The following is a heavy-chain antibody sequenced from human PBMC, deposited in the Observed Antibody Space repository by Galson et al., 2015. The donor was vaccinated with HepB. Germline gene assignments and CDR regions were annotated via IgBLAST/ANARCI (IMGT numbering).Heavy chain of an antibody. CDR3: ARAFRGVVPYYGMDV. V-gene: IGHV3-74*01. Sequence: SLRLSCAASEFPFSRYWMHWVRQAPGKGLVWVSRISNDGISTTYADSVKGRFTISRDNAKSTLYLQMNSLRTEDTAVYYCARAFRGVVPYYGMDVWGQGATVTVSS. CDR1: EFPFSRYW. J-gene: IGHJ6*02. CDR2: ISNDGIST. D-gene: IGHD3-10*01.